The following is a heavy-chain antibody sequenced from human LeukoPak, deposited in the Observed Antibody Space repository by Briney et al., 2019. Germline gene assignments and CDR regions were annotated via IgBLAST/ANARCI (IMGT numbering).Heavy chain of an antibody. V-gene: IGHV1-8*01. Sequence: GASVKVSCKASGYTSTSYDINWVRQATGQGLEWMGWMNPNSGNTGYAQKFQGRVTVTRNTSISTAYMELSSLRSEDTAVYYCARGDYYDSSGYYSLGDYWGQGTLVTVSS. CDR3: ARGDYYDSSGYYSLGDY. J-gene: IGHJ4*02. D-gene: IGHD3-22*01. CDR2: MNPNSGNT. CDR1: GYTSTSYD.